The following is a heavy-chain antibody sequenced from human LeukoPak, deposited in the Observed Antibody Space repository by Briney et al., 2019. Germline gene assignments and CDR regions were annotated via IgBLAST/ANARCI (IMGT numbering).Heavy chain of an antibody. Sequence: GASVKVSCKASGYTFTSYGISWVRHAPGQGHEWMGWISDYNGNTKYAQKLQGRVTMTTDTSTSTAYMELRSLRSDDTAVYYCARGAPRSGSIARFDYWGQGTLVTVSS. D-gene: IGHD3-3*01. J-gene: IGHJ4*02. CDR2: ISDYNGNT. CDR3: ARGAPRSGSIARFDY. CDR1: GYTFTSYG. V-gene: IGHV1-18*01.